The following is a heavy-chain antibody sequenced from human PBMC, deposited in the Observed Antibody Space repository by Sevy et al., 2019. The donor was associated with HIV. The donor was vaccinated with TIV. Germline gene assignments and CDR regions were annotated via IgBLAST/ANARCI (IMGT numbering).Heavy chain of an antibody. CDR2: IRSKDDNHAT. V-gene: IGHV3-73*01. CDR3: VRVSSIRPGDGGYFDY. D-gene: IGHD3-3*02. Sequence: GGCLRLSCAASGFTFSGSAMHWVRQASGKGLEWVGRIRSKDDNHATGYAASVKGRFTISRDDSKNTADLQMNSLKTEDTAIYYCVRVSSIRPGDGGYFDYWSQGALVTVSS. CDR1: GFTFSGSA. J-gene: IGHJ4*02.